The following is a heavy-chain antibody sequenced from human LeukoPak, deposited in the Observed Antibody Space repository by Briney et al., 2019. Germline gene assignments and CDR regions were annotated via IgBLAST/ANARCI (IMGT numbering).Heavy chain of an antibody. CDR2: IYHRGST. Sequence: IGYIYHRGSTYYNPSLKSRVTISVDRSKHQFSLKLSSVTAADTAVYYCARETVVTGVDYWGQGTLVTVSS. D-gene: IGHD4-23*01. V-gene: IGHV4-30-2*01. CDR3: ARETVVTGVDY. J-gene: IGHJ4*02.